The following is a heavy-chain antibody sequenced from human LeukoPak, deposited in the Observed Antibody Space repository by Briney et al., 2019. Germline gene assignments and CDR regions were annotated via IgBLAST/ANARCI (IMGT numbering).Heavy chain of an antibody. V-gene: IGHV3-30*02. J-gene: IGHJ4*02. CDR1: GFIFTNFG. CDR3: AKGDG. CDR2: IRNDRTKDGCNE. Sequence: GSSLRLSCAASGFIFTNFGIHWVRQAPGKGLKWVAYIRNDRTKDGCNECYADSVKGRFTISRDNSKNTVYLQMNSLRLEDTAIYYCAKGDGWGQGTLVTVSS. D-gene: IGHD2-21*01.